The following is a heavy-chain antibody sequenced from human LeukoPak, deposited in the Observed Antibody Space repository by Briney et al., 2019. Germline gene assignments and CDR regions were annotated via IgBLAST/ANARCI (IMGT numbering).Heavy chain of an antibody. CDR3: ARGLRTLIAARPSAFDI. V-gene: IGHV4-34*01. J-gene: IGHJ3*02. CDR1: GGALSGYY. CDR2: INHSGST. Sequence: PSQTLSLTCAVSGGALSGYYGSWIPQPPRPRLECCGEINHSGSTNDHPFLKSRVTISVDTSKNQFSLKLSSVTAADTAIYYCARGLRTLIAARPSAFDIWGQGTMVSVSS. D-gene: IGHD6-6*01.